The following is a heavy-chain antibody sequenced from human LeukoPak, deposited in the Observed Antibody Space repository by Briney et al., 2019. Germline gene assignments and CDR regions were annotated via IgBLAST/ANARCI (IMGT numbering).Heavy chain of an antibody. V-gene: IGHV3-21*01. CDR1: GFTFSSYS. Sequence: GGSLRLSCAASGFTFSSYSMNWVRQAPGKGLEWVSSISSSSSYIYYADSVKGRFTISRGNAKNSLYLQMNSLRAEDTAVYYCASGSSSWAYYFDYWGQGTLVTVSS. J-gene: IGHJ4*02. CDR3: ASGSSSWAYYFDY. D-gene: IGHD6-13*01. CDR2: ISSSSSYI.